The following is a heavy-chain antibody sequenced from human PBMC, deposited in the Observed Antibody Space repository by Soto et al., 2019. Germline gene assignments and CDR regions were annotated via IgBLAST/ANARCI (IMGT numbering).Heavy chain of an antibody. Sequence: EVQLVESGGGLVQPGGSLRLSCGASGFTFSTYSMNWVRQAPGKGLEWVSYISSRGATIHYADSVKGRFTISRDDGKNSLYLQMNSLRDEDKAIYYCARNVDTSMVKRWFDTWGQGDLVTVSS. D-gene: IGHD5-18*01. CDR2: ISSRGATI. V-gene: IGHV3-48*02. CDR3: ARNVDTSMVKRWFDT. J-gene: IGHJ5*02. CDR1: GFTFSTYS.